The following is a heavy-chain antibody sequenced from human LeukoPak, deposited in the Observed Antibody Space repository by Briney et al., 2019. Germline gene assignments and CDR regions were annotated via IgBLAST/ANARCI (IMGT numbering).Heavy chain of an antibody. J-gene: IGHJ3*02. CDR1: GYTITDYY. D-gene: IGHD3-3*01. CDR3: ARKRGVGVDTNAFDM. Sequence: ASVKVSCKAFGYTITDYYMHWVRQAPGQGLEWRGWINADNDGSTYAQEFQGRVTMTRDTSISTAYMELSRLRFDDTAVYFCARKRGVGVDTNAFDMWGQGTMVTVSS. V-gene: IGHV1-2*02. CDR2: INADNDGS.